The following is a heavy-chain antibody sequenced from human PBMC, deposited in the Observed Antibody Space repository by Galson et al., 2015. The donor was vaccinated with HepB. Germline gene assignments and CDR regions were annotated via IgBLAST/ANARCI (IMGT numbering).Heavy chain of an antibody. Sequence: SLRLSCAASGFTFSSYAMHWVRQAPGKGLEWVAVISYDGSNKYYADSVKGRFIISRDNSKNTLYLQMNSLRAEDTAVYYCARGDSQYYYYGMDVWGQGTTVTVSS. CDR1: GFTFSSYA. V-gene: IGHV3-30-3*01. J-gene: IGHJ6*02. CDR2: ISYDGSNK. CDR3: ARGDSQYYYYGMDV. D-gene: IGHD4-11*01.